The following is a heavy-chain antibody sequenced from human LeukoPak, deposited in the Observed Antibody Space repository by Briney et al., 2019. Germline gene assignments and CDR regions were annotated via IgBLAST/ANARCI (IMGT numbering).Heavy chain of an antibody. J-gene: IGHJ4*02. CDR1: GYTFTSYG. V-gene: IGHV1-46*01. CDR3: ARAIIAVAGFDY. CDR2: INPSGGST. D-gene: IGHD6-19*01. Sequence: ASVKVSCKASGYTFTSYGISWVRQAPGQGLEWMGIINPSGGSTSYAQKFQGRVTMTRDTSTSTVYMELSSLRSEDTAVYYCARAIIAVAGFDYWGQGTLVTVSS.